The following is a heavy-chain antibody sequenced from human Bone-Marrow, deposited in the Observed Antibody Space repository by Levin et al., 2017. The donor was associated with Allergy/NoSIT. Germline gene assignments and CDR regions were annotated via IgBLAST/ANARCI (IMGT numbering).Heavy chain of an antibody. CDR1: GYTFNGYS. V-gene: IGHV1-2*06. CDR2: IHPNSGAT. CDR3: ARDMSNWSASDY. Sequence: GESLKISCEASGYTFNGYSIHWVRQAPGQGLEWMGRIHPNSGATSYAQKFHGRVIMTRDTSINTAYMELSRLRSDDTAVYYCARDMSNWSASDYWGQGTLVTVSS. J-gene: IGHJ4*02. D-gene: IGHD1-20*01.